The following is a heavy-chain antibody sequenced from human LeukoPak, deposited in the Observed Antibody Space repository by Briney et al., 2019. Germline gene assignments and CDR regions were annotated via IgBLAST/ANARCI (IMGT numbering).Heavy chain of an antibody. Sequence: GGSLRLSCAASGFTFSSYSMNWVRQAPGKGLEWVSHITASGTAMFYADSVKGRFTISRDNAKNSLYLQMNSLGDEDTAVYYCVSAGHDYWGQGTLVTVSS. CDR2: ITASGTAM. CDR1: GFTFSSYS. D-gene: IGHD6-19*01. J-gene: IGHJ4*02. V-gene: IGHV3-48*02. CDR3: VSAGHDY.